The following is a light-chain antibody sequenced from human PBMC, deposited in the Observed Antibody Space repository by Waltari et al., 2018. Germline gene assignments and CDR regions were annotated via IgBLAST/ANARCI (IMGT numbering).Light chain of an antibody. J-gene: IGKJ1*01. CDR1: QSISRY. CDR3: QQRDNWPRT. Sequence: IVLTQSPATLSLSPGERAALSCRASQSISRYFAWYQQKPGQAPRLLIYDASNRATGIPARFSGRGSGTDFTLSITTLEPEDFAVYYCQQRDNWPRTFGQGTRVEV. CDR2: DAS. V-gene: IGKV3-11*01.